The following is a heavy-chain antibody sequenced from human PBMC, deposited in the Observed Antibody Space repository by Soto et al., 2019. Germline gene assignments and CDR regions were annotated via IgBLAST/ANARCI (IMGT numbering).Heavy chain of an antibody. CDR1: GFTFSNAW. D-gene: IGHD3-22*01. CDR3: TTSRASYYYDSSGYYYFDY. CDR2: IKSKTDGGTT. Sequence: EVQLVESGGGLVKPGGSLRLSCAASGFTFSNAWMSWVRQAPGKGLEWVGRIKSKTDGGTTDYAAPVKGRFTISRDDSKNTLYLQMNSLKTEDTAVYYCTTSRASYYYDSSGYYYFDYWGQGTLVTVSS. V-gene: IGHV3-15*01. J-gene: IGHJ4*02.